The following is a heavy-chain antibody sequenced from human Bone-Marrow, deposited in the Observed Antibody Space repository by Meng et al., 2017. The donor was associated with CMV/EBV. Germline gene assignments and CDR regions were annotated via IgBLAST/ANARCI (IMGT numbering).Heavy chain of an antibody. Sequence: GESLKISCAASGFIFSIYDMSWVRQGPGEGLEWVSHISASGDSTYYGDSVKGRFTISRDNSKNTLYLQMNTLRVEDTAVYYCAKLGPGLYAPRNGFDSWGQGTLVTVYS. D-gene: IGHD3-16*01. J-gene: IGHJ4*02. V-gene: IGHV3-23*01. CDR1: GFIFSIYD. CDR2: ISASGDST. CDR3: AKLGPGLYAPRNGFDS.